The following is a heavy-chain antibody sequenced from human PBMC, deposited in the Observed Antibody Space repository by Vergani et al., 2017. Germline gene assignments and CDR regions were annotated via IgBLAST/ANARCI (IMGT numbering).Heavy chain of an antibody. CDR2: IRYDGSNK. CDR1: GFTFSSYV. Sequence: QVQLVESGGGVVQPGGSLRLSCAASGFTFSSYVMHWVRQAPGKGLEWVAFIRYDGSNKYYSDSVKGRFTISRDNSKHTLYLQMNSLRAEDTAVYYCAKDQREQWTYYFDYWGQGTLVTVSS. V-gene: IGHV3-30*02. D-gene: IGHD6-19*01. CDR3: AKDQREQWTYYFDY. J-gene: IGHJ4*02.